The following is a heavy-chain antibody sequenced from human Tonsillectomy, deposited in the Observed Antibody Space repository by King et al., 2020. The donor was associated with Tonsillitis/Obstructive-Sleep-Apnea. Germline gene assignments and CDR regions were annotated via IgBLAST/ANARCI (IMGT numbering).Heavy chain of an antibody. J-gene: IGHJ5*02. Sequence: VQLVESGSELKKPGASVRVSCKASGYSFTNYPMNWVRQAPGQGLEWMGWINTNTGNPTYAQGFTGRFVFSLDTSVSTAYLQISSLKPEDTAVYYCAREVRNNWFDPWGQGTLVTVSS. CDR3: AREVRNNWFDP. CDR2: INTNTGNP. CDR1: GYSFTNYP. V-gene: IGHV7-4-1*02.